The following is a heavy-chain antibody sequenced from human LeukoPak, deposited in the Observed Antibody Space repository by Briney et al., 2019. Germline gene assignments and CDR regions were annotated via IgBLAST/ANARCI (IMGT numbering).Heavy chain of an antibody. CDR1: GFTLSSYE. D-gene: IGHD3-10*02. CDR3: EELGITMIGGV. Sequence: GGSLRLSCAASGFTLSSYEMNWVRQAPGKGLEWVSYISSSGSTIYYADSVKGRFTISRDNAKNSLYLQMNSLRAEDTAVYYCEELGITMIGGVWGKGPAVTIS. J-gene: IGHJ6*03. CDR2: ISSSGSTI. V-gene: IGHV3-48*03.